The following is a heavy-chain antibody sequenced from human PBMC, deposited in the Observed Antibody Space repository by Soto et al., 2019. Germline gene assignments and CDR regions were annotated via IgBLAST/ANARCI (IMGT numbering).Heavy chain of an antibody. Sequence: EVQLVESGGGLVQPGRSLRLSCAASGFTFDDYAMHWVRQAPGKGLEWVSGISWNSGSIGYADSVKGRFTISRDNAKNSLYLQMNSLRAEDTALYYCAKVGCSSTSCYALDYWGRGTLVTVSS. V-gene: IGHV3-9*01. CDR2: ISWNSGSI. CDR1: GFTFDDYA. J-gene: IGHJ4*02. D-gene: IGHD2-2*01. CDR3: AKVGCSSTSCYALDY.